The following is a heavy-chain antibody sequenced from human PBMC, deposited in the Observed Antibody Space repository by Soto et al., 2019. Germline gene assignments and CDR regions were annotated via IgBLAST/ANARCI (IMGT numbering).Heavy chain of an antibody. D-gene: IGHD3-22*01. V-gene: IGHV3-23*01. CDR1: GFTFSSYA. J-gene: IGHJ4*02. CDR2: ISGSGGST. Sequence: PGGSLRLSCAASGFTFSSYAMSWVRQAPGKGLEWVSAISGSGGSTYYADSVKGRFTISRDNSKNTLYLQMNSLRAEDTAVYYCAKDHEGYDSSGYYLIDYWGQGTLVTVSS. CDR3: AKDHEGYDSSGYYLIDY.